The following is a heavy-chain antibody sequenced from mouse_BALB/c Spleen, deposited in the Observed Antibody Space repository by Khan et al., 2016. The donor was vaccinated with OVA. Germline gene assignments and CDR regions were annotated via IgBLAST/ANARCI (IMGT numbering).Heavy chain of an antibody. D-gene: IGHD1-1*01. Sequence: VESGGGLVKPGGSLKLSCAASGFTFSSYAMSWVRQTPEKRLEWVATINSDGTYTYYPDSVKGRFTISRDNAKNTLYLQRSSLRSEYTAMYYCARHSFGPFAYWGQGTLVTVSA. V-gene: IGHV5-9-3*01. CDR2: INSDGTYT. J-gene: IGHJ3*01. CDR1: GFTFSSYA. CDR3: ARHSFGPFAY.